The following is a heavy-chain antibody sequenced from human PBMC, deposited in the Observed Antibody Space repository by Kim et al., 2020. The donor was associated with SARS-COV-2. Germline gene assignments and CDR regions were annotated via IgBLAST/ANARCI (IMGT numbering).Heavy chain of an antibody. V-gene: IGHV1-69*13. D-gene: IGHD3-10*01. CDR1: GGTFSSYA. CDR3: ARDLEPQIVGETSDY. Sequence: SVKVSCKASGGTFSSYAISWVRQAPGQGLEWMGGIIPIFGTANYAQKFQGRVTITADESTSTAYMELSSLRSEDTAVYYCARDLEPQIVGETSDYWGQGTLVTVSS. CDR2: IIPIFGTA. J-gene: IGHJ4*02.